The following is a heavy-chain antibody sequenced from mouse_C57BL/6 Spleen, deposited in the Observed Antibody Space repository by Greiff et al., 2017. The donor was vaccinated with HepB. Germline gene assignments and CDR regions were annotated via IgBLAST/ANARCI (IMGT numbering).Heavy chain of an antibody. CDR1: GYTFTDYY. D-gene: IGHD2-4*01. CDR2: IFPGSGST. V-gene: IGHV1-75*01. Sequence: QVQLKESGPELVKPGASVKISCKASGYTFTDYYINWVKQRPGQGLEWIGWIFPGSGSTYYNEKFKGKATLTVDKSSSTAYMLLSSLTSEDSAVYFCAREELMITTPFDYWGQGTTLTVSS. CDR3: AREELMITTPFDY. J-gene: IGHJ2*01.